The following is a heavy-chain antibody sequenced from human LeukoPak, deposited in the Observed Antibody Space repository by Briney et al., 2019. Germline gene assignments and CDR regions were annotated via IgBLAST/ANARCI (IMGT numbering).Heavy chain of an antibody. CDR2: ISYDGSNK. CDR1: GFTFGSYA. Sequence: GGSLRLSCAASGFTFGSYAMHWVRQAPGKGLEWVAVISYDGSNKYYADSVKGRFTISRDNSKNTLYLQMNSLRAEDTAVYYCARDRGYYGPRTGGAFDIWGQGTMVTVSS. J-gene: IGHJ3*02. V-gene: IGHV3-30*04. D-gene: IGHD3-10*01. CDR3: ARDRGYYGPRTGGAFDI.